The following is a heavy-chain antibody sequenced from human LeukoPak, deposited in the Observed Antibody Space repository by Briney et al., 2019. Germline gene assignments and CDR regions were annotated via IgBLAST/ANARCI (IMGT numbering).Heavy chain of an antibody. CDR2: ISAYNGNT. J-gene: IGHJ4*02. D-gene: IGHD3-3*01. V-gene: IGHV1-18*01. CDR3: ARIGDFWSGLYYFDY. Sequence: GASVKVSCKASGYTFTSYGISWVRQAPGQGLEWMGWISAYNGNTNYAQKLQGRVTMTTDTSTSTAYMELRSLRSDDTAVYYCARIGDFWSGLYYFDYWGQGTLVTASS. CDR1: GYTFTSYG.